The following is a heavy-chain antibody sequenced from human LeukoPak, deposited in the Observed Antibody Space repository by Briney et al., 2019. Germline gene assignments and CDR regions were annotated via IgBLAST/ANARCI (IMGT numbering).Heavy chain of an antibody. V-gene: IGHV4-31*03. CDR3: ARDHIVVVPAAMPCSNYYYYYGMDV. D-gene: IGHD2-2*01. Sequence: TLSLTCTVSVGSISSGGYYWSWIRQHTGKGLEWIGYIYYSGSTYYNPSLKSRATISVDTSKNQVSLKLSSVTAADTAVYYCARDHIVVVPAAMPCSNYYYYYGMDVWGQGTTVTVSS. CDR2: IYYSGST. J-gene: IGHJ6*02. CDR1: VGSISSGGYY.